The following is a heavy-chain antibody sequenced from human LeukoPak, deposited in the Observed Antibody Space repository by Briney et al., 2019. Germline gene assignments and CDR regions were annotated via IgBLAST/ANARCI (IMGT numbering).Heavy chain of an antibody. D-gene: IGHD2-8*01. J-gene: IGHJ5*02. CDR1: GYTFTSYG. Sequence: ASVKVSCKASGYTFTSYGISWVRQAPGQGLEWMGWISAYNGNTNYAQKLQGRVTMTRNTSISTAYMELSSLRSEDTAVYYCARVMRKGNWFDPWGQGTLVTVSS. CDR2: ISAYNGNT. CDR3: ARVMRKGNWFDP. V-gene: IGHV1-18*01.